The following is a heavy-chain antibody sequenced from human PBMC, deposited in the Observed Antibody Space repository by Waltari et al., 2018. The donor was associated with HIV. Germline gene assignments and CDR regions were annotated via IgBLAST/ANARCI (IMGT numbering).Heavy chain of an antibody. J-gene: IGHJ6*02. V-gene: IGHV3-9*01. D-gene: IGHD2-15*01. CDR3: AKSDIDYGMDV. CDR2: ITWNSGRT. Sequence: EVQLVESGGGLVQPGRSLSISCSALGFTFDDYAMHWVRQVPGKGLEWVSGITWNSGRTGYADSVKGRFIISRDNAKNSLYLQMNSLRVEDTALYYCAKSDIDYGMDVWGQGTTVTVSS. CDR1: GFTFDDYA.